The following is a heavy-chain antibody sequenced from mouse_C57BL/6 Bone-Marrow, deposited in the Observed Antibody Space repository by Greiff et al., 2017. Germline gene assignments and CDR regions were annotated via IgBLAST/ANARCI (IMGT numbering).Heavy chain of an antibody. CDR1: GYTFTSYW. J-gene: IGHJ4*01. CDR2: IDPSDSYT. Sequence: QVQLQQPGAELVMPGASVKLSCKASGYTFTSYWMHWVKQRPGQGLEWIGEIDPSDSYTNYNQKFKGKSTLTVDKSSSTAYMQLSSLTSEDSAVDYCARNDGYPHYYAMDYWGQGTSVTVSS. CDR3: ARNDGYPHYYAMDY. D-gene: IGHD2-3*01. V-gene: IGHV1-69*01.